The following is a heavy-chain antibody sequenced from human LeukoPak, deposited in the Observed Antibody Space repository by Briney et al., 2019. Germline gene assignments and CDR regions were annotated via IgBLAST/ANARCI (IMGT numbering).Heavy chain of an antibody. D-gene: IGHD5-18*01. J-gene: IGHJ6*03. CDR3: ARVGNTAKVGYYYYYYMDV. CDR2: IYHSGST. Sequence: SETLSLTCTVSGYSISSGYYWGWIRQPPGKGLEWIGSIYHSGSTYYNPSLKSRVTISVDTSKNQFSLKLGSVTAADTAVYYCARVGNTAKVGYYYYYYMDVWGKGTTVTVSS. V-gene: IGHV4-38-2*02. CDR1: GYSISSGYY.